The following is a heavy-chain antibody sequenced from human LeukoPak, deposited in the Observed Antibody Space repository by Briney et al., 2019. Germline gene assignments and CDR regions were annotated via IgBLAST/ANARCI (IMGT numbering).Heavy chain of an antibody. CDR3: AREGFANKAVAGNFDY. CDR1: GFTFSSYA. J-gene: IGHJ4*02. V-gene: IGHV3-30-3*01. Sequence: GRSLRLSCAASGFTFSSYAMHWVRQAPGKGLEWVAVISYDGSNKYYADSVKGRFTISRDNSKNTLYLQMNSLRAKDTAVYYCAREGFANKAVAGNFDYWGQGTLVTVSS. CDR2: ISYDGSNK. D-gene: IGHD6-19*01.